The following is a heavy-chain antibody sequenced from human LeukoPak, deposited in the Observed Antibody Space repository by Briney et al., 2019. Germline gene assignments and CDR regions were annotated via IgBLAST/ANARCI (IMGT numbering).Heavy chain of an antibody. D-gene: IGHD2/OR15-2a*01. Sequence: PGGSLRLSCAASGFTFDDHGMSWVRQAPGKGLEWVSGINWNGGSTGYADSVKGRFTISRDNSKNTLYLQMNSLRAEDTAVYYCAKDIVFERVVLFDYWGQGTLVTVSS. CDR2: INWNGGST. CDR1: GFTFDDHG. V-gene: IGHV3-20*04. CDR3: AKDIVFERVVLFDY. J-gene: IGHJ4*02.